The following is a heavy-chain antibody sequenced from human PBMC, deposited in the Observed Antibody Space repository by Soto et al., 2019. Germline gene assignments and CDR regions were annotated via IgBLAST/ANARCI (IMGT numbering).Heavy chain of an antibody. CDR3: ATRWDIVVVPAAMARYYYYYGMDV. CDR2: IIPIFGTT. D-gene: IGHD2-2*01. Sequence: SVKVSCKASGGTFSSYAISWVRQAPGQGLEWMGGIIPIFGTTNYAQKFQGRVTITADESTSTAYMELSSLRSEDTAVYYCATRWDIVVVPAAMARYYYYYGMDVWGQGTTVTVSS. J-gene: IGHJ6*02. CDR1: GGTFSSYA. V-gene: IGHV1-69*13.